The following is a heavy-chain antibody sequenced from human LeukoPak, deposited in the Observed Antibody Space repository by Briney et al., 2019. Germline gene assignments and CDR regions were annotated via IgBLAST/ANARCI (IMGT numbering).Heavy chain of an antibody. V-gene: IGHV4-34*01. CDR1: GGSFSGYY. D-gene: IGHD4-17*01. CDR3: ARDHYGGAI. Sequence: SETLPLTCAVYGGSFSGYYWSWIRQPPGKGPEWIGEINHSGSTNYNPSLKSRVTISVDTSKNQFSLKLSSVTAADTAVYYCARDHYGGAIWGQGTMVTVSS. CDR2: INHSGST. J-gene: IGHJ3*02.